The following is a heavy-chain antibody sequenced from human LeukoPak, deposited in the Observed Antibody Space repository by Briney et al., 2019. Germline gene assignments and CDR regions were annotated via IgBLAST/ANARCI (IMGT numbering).Heavy chain of an antibody. J-gene: IGHJ4*02. V-gene: IGHV4-61*01. CDR1: GGSISSSSYY. Sequence: SETLSLTCTVSGGSISSSSYYWSWIRQPPGKGLEWIGYIYYSGSTNYNPSLKSRVTISVDTSKNQFSLKLSSVTAADTAVYYCARGIPDYYDSSGPTLDYWGQGTLVTVSS. CDR3: ARGIPDYYDSSGPTLDY. CDR2: IYYSGST. D-gene: IGHD3-22*01.